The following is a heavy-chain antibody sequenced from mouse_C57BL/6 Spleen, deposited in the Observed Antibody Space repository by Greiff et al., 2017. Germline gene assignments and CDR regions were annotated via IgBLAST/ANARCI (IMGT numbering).Heavy chain of an antibody. J-gene: IGHJ3*01. CDR1: GFTFSDYG. Sequence: EVKLVESGGGLVKPGASLKLSCAASGFTFSDYGMHWVRQAPEQGLEWVAYISSGSSTIYYADTVKGRFTISRDNAKNTLCLQMTSLRSEDTAVYYCARLIPFAYWGQGTIVTVSA. CDR2: ISSGSSTI. V-gene: IGHV5-17*01. CDR3: ARLIPFAY.